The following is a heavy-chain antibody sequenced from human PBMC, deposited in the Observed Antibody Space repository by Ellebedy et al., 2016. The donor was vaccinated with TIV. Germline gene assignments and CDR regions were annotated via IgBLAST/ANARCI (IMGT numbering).Heavy chain of an antibody. CDR3: ARDGGLSTPLDH. J-gene: IGHJ4*02. V-gene: IGHV3-7*01. CDR1: GFTFSSFW. D-gene: IGHD4-23*01. Sequence: PGGSLRLSCAASGFTFSSFWMTWVRQAPGKGLEWVAIINADGSGRYYVDPVRGRFTISRDNAKNTLYLHMNNLGAEDTAVYYCARDGGLSTPLDHWGQGTLVTVSS. CDR2: INADGSGR.